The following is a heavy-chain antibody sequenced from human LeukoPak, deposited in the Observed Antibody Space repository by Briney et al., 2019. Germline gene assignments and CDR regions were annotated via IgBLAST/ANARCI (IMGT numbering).Heavy chain of an antibody. V-gene: IGHV1-69*13. D-gene: IGHD1-26*01. CDR3: ARKRDSGSYYDWFDP. Sequence: ASVKVSCKASGGTFSSYAISWVRQAPGQGLEWMGGIIPIFGTANYAQKFQGRVTITADESTSTAYMELSSLRSEDTAVYYCARKRDSGSYYDWFDPWGQGTLVTVSS. J-gene: IGHJ5*02. CDR1: GGTFSSYA. CDR2: IIPIFGTA.